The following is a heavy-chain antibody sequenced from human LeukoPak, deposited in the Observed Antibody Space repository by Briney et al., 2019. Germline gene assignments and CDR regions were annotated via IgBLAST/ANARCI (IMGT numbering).Heavy chain of an antibody. J-gene: IGHJ4*02. V-gene: IGHV3-23*01. Sequence: PGGSLRLSCAASGFTVSSNYTSWVRQAPGKGLEWVSAISGSGGSTYYADSVKGRFTISRDNSKNTLYLQMNSLRAEDTAVYYCAKDSNYVPFDYWGQGTLVTVSS. D-gene: IGHD4-11*01. CDR3: AKDSNYVPFDY. CDR1: GFTVSSNY. CDR2: ISGSGGST.